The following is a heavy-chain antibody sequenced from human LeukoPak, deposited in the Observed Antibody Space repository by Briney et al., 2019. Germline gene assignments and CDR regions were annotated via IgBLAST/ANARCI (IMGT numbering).Heavy chain of an antibody. CDR1: GFTFSSYA. V-gene: IGHV3-30-3*01. J-gene: IGHJ4*02. CDR2: ISYDGSNK. CDR3: AGRFLDKLGGYY. Sequence: GGSLRLSCAASGFTFSSYAMHWVRQAPGKGLEWVAVISYDGSNKYYADSVKGRFTISRDNSKNTLYLQMNSLRAEDTAVYYCAGRFLDKLGGYYWGQGTLVTVSS. D-gene: IGHD3-3*01.